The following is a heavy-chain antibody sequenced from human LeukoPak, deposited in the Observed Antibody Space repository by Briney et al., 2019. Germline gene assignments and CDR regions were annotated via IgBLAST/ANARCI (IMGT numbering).Heavy chain of an antibody. CDR2: ISSSSSYI. J-gene: IGHJ4*02. V-gene: IGHV3-21*01. CDR1: GFTFSSYS. D-gene: IGHD3-10*01. CDR3: ASPYYGSGSDGV. Sequence: PGGSLRLSCAASGFTFSSYSMNWVRQAPGKGLEWVSSISSSSSYIYYADSVKGRFTISRDNAKNSLYLQMNSLRAEDTAVYYCASPYYGSGSDGVWGQGTLVTVSS.